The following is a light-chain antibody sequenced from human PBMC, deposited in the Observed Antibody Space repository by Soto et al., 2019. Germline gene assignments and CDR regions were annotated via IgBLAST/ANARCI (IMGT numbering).Light chain of an antibody. CDR1: ESVSTSY. V-gene: IGKV3-20*01. CDR3: QHYGTSAL. Sequence: EIVLTQSPGTRSLSPGERAPLSCRASESVSTSYLAWYQQKPGQAPRLLIYGASGRATGIPDRFSVSASGTDFTLTISRLEPEDFAVYYCQHYGTSALFGPGNKVDIK. J-gene: IGKJ3*01. CDR2: GAS.